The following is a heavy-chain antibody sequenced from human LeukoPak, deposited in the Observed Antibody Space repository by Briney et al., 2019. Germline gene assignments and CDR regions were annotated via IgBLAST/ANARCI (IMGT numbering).Heavy chain of an antibody. J-gene: IGHJ6*04. CDR1: GLTFDDYG. V-gene: IGHV3-20*04. Sequence: GGSLRLSCAASGLTFDDYGMSWVRQAPGKGLEWVSVINWNGGSTGYADSVKGRFTIARDNAKNSLYLQMNSLRAEDTALYYCAREAPLSDGMDVWGKGTTVTVSS. CDR2: INWNGGST. CDR3: AREAPLSDGMDV.